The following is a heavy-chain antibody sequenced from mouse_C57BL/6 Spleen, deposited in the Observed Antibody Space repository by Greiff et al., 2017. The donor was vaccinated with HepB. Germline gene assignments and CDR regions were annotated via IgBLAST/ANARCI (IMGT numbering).Heavy chain of an antibody. CDR2: ISYSGRT. Sequence: DVKLVESGPGLVKPSQSLSLTCTVTGYSITSGYGWNWIRQFPGNKLEWMGYISYSGRTNYNPSLKSRISITRDTSKNQFFLQLNAVTTEDTATYHCARAARIKYWGQGTSRTVSS. CDR1: GYSITSGYG. CDR3: ARAARIKY. J-gene: IGHJ2*03. V-gene: IGHV3-2*02. D-gene: IGHD1-2*01.